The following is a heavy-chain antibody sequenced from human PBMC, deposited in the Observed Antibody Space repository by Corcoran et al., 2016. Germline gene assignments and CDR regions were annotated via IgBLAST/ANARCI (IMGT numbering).Heavy chain of an antibody. CDR2: IWSDDSA. CDR3: ARGRIRAIANYYYGMNV. J-gene: IGHJ6*02. V-gene: IGHV3-53*01. CDR1: GFIVRGTY. Sequence: EVQLVESGGGLIQPGGSLRLSCEASGFIVRGTYVSWVRPAPGKGLEWVSIIWSDDSASYADSVKGRFTMSRDNSKNMLYLQMNNLGAEDTALYYCARGRIRAIANYYYGMNVWGQGTAVTVSS. D-gene: IGHD5-18*01.